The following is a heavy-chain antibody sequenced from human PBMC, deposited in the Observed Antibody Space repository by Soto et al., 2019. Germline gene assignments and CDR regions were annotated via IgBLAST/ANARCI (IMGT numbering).Heavy chain of an antibody. D-gene: IGHD3-16*01. CDR1: GFTFSSYA. J-gene: IGHJ2*01. CDR3: ARDDDYWYFDL. V-gene: IGHV3-30-3*01. CDR2: ISYDGSNK. Sequence: QVQLVESGGGVVQPGRSLRLSCAASGFTFSSYAMHWVRQAPGKGLEWVAVISYDGSNKYYADSVKGRFTISRDNSKNTLYLQMNSLRADDTAVYYCARDDDYWYFDLWGRGTLVTVSS.